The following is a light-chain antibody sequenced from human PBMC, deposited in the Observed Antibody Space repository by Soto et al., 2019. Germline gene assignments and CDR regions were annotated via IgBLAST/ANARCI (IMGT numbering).Light chain of an antibody. CDR2: WAS. V-gene: IGKV4-1*01. CDR1: QSLLYRYNNKNY. Sequence: DIEMTQSPDSLGVSLGERATISFNSSQSLLYRYNNKNYLAWYQQKPGQSPKLLLYWASTRESGVPDRFSGSGSGTDFTLSISSLQAEDVAVYFCQQYSNPPWTFGQGTKVDIK. J-gene: IGKJ1*01. CDR3: QQYSNPPWT.